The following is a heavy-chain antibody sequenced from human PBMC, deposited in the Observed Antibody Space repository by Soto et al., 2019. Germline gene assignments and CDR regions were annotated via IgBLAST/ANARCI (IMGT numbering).Heavy chain of an antibody. CDR1: GFTFSSYG. CDR3: ARDRVPAAIRDYYGMDV. CDR2: IWYDGSNK. D-gene: IGHD2-2*02. J-gene: IGHJ6*02. Sequence: PGGSLRLSCAASGFTFSSYGMHWVRQAPGKGLEWVAVIWYDGSNKYYADSVKGRFTISRDNSKNTLYLQMNSLRAEDTAVYYCARDRVPAAIRDYYGMDVWGQGTTVTVSS. V-gene: IGHV3-33*01.